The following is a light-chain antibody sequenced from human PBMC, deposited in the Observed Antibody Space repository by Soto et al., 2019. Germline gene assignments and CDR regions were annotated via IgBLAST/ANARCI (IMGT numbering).Light chain of an antibody. CDR2: DAS. CDR3: QQRSNWPLLT. V-gene: IGKV3-11*01. Sequence: EIVLTPSPAPLSLSPGERATLSCRASQSVSSYLAWYQQKPGQAPRLLIYDASNRATGIPARFSGSGSGTDFTLTISSLEPEDFAVYYCQQRSNWPLLTFGGGTKVEIK. CDR1: QSVSSY. J-gene: IGKJ4*01.